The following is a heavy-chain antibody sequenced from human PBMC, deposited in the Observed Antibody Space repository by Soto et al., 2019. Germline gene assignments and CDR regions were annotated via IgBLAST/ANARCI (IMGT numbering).Heavy chain of an antibody. Sequence: GGSLRLSCAASGLTFSSYAMSWVRQAPGKGLEWVSSISGSGGTTYYADSVKGRFTISRDNSKNTLYLQMNSLRAEDTAVYYCANPTFIYYWGQGTLVTVSS. V-gene: IGHV3-23*01. CDR1: GLTFSSYA. D-gene: IGHD3-10*01. J-gene: IGHJ4*02. CDR2: ISGSGGTT. CDR3: ANPTFIYY.